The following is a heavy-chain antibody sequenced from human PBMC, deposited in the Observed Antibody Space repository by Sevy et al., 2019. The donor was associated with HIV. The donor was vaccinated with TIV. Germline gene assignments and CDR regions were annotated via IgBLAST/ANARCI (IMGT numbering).Heavy chain of an antibody. D-gene: IGHD2-21*02. Sequence: GGSLRLSCEVSGFNFRNYAVHWVRQAPGKGLEWVAIMSYVGGSEYYADSVKGRFTISRDNSKNTLSLQMDSLRTEDTAMYYCARLKSCGGDCYYFDYWGQGTLVTVPS. V-gene: IGHV3-30-3*01. CDR2: MSYVGGSE. CDR1: GFNFRNYA. CDR3: ARLKSCGGDCYYFDY. J-gene: IGHJ4*02.